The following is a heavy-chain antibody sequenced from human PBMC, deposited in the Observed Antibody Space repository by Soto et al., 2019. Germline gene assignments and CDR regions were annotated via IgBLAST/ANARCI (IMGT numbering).Heavy chain of an antibody. D-gene: IGHD6-19*01. CDR3: ARGLIKGSHYSGGWYYFDS. CDR2: INHSGSA. J-gene: IGHJ4*02. CDR1: GESFSGYI. Sequence: QVQLQQSGAGLLKPSETLSLTCAVYGESFSGYIWTWIRQTPGKGLQWIGQINHSGSASYNPSLKSRVNISVHTSNSQSSLELSSVTAADTAVYYCARGLIKGSHYSGGWYYFDSWGQGTQVTVSS. V-gene: IGHV4-34*01.